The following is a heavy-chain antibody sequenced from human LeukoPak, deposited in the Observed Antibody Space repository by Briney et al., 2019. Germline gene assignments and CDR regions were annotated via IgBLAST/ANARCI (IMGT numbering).Heavy chain of an antibody. CDR3: ARGICSGGSCYHSYFDY. CDR1: EYTFNGYY. CDR2: INPNSGGT. Sequence: ASVKVSCKASEYTFNGYYMHWVRQAPGQGLEWMGWINPNSGGTYYAQKFQGRVTMTRDTSINTAYMELSRLRSDETAVYHCARGICSGGSCYHSYFDYWGQGTLVTVSS. J-gene: IGHJ4*02. D-gene: IGHD2-15*01. V-gene: IGHV1-2*02.